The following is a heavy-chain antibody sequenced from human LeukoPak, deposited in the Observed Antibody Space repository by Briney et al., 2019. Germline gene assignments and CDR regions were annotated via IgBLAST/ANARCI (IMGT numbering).Heavy chain of an antibody. V-gene: IGHV3-66*02. D-gene: IGHD3-10*01. CDR3: ASLHYYGSGSYPYYYGMDV. CDR2: IYSGGST. J-gene: IGHJ6*02. CDR1: GFTVSSNY. Sequence: GGSLRLSCAASGFTVSSNYMSWVRQAPGKGREWVSVIYSGGSTYYADSVKGRFTISRDNSKNTLYLQMSSLRAEDTAVYYCASLHYYGSGSYPYYYGMDVWGQGTTVTVSS.